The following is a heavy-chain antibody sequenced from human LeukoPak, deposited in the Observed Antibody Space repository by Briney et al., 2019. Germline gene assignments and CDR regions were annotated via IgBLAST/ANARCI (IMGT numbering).Heavy chain of an antibody. CDR1: GYTFTTYY. D-gene: IGHD6-13*01. Sequence: GASVKVSCKASGYTFTTYYMHWVRQAPGQGLEWMGLISPSDGSTSYAQSFKDRFTMTRDMSTSTVYMDLSSLRSEDTAVYYCARLRTPGLAAVGPFDPWGQGTLVTVSS. J-gene: IGHJ5*02. CDR3: ARLRTPGLAAVGPFDP. V-gene: IGHV1-46*03. CDR2: ISPSDGST.